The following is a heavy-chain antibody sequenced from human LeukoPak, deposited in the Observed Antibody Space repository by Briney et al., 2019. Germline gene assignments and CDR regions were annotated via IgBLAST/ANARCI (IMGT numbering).Heavy chain of an antibody. CDR2: IYYSGST. Sequence: SETLSLTCTVSGGSISSGGYYWSWIRQHPGKGLEWIGYIYYSGSTYYNPSLKSRVTISVDTSKNQFSLKLSSVTAADTAVYYCARGIRVSAREAYYFDYWGQGTLVTVSS. V-gene: IGHV4-31*03. D-gene: IGHD6-6*01. J-gene: IGHJ4*02. CDR1: GGSISSGGYY. CDR3: ARGIRVSAREAYYFDY.